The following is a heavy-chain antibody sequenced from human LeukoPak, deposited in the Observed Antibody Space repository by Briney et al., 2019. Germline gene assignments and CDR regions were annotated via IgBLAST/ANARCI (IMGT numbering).Heavy chain of an antibody. J-gene: IGHJ4*02. CDR2: IWYDGSNK. D-gene: IGHD6-13*01. Sequence: PGRSLRLSCAASGFTFSSYGMHWVRQAPGKGLEWVAVIWYDGSNKYYADSVKGRFTTSRDNSKNTLYLQMNSLRAEDTAVYYCARDRGSSSWGATDYWGQGTLVTVSS. CDR1: GFTFSSYG. V-gene: IGHV3-33*01. CDR3: ARDRGSSSWGATDY.